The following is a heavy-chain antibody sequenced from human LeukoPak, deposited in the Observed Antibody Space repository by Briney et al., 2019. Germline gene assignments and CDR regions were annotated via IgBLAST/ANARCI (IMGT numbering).Heavy chain of an antibody. Sequence: ASVKVSCKASGYTFTGYYMHWVRQAPGQGLEWMGWINPNSGGTNYAQKFQGRVTMSRDTSISTAYMELSRLRSDDTAVYYCAREGKVAHWFDPWGQGTLVTVSS. CDR3: AREGKVAHWFDP. CDR1: GYTFTGYY. J-gene: IGHJ5*02. V-gene: IGHV1-2*02. D-gene: IGHD2-15*01. CDR2: INPNSGGT.